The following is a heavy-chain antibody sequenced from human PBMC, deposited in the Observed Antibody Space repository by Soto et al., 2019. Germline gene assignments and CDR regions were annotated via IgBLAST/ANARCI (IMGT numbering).Heavy chain of an antibody. CDR1: GRSVTSDEDY. CDR2: ISNSGST. CDR3: ATESGSTYGYFDH. Sequence: QMHLQESGPGLVKPSETLSLTCTVSGRSVTSDEDYWTWIRQSPGKGLEWIGYISNSGSTGYNPSLKPRLSMSVDRSKNQFTLRLTSVTAADTAVYSCATESGSTYGYFDHWGQGTQVTVSS. J-gene: IGHJ4*02. V-gene: IGHV4-30-4*01. D-gene: IGHD5-18*01.